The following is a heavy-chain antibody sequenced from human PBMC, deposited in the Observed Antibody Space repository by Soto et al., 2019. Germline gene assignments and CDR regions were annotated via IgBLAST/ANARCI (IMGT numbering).Heavy chain of an antibody. Sequence: SETLSLTCSVSGDSISRGDYYWSWIRQPPGKGLEWIGYIYNTEGTSYNPSLKSRLTISADTSKNQFSLKLNSVTAADTAFYYCARGTPMDYWGQGTLVTVS. J-gene: IGHJ4*02. CDR2: IYNTEGT. V-gene: IGHV4-30-4*01. CDR3: ARGTPMDY. CDR1: GDSISRGDYY.